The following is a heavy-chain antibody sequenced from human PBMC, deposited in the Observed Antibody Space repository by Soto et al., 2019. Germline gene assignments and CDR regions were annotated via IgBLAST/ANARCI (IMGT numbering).Heavy chain of an antibody. CDR3: ARVGTGTIGRVGYYYHGMDV. CDR1: GYTFTSYG. D-gene: IGHD1-7*01. J-gene: IGHJ6*02. Sequence: GASVKVSCKASGYTFTSYGISWVRQAPGQGLEWMGWISAYNGNTNYAQKLQGRVTMTTDTSTSTAYMELRSLRSDDTAVYYCARVGTGTIGRVGYYYHGMDVWGQGTTVTVSS. CDR2: ISAYNGNT. V-gene: IGHV1-18*01.